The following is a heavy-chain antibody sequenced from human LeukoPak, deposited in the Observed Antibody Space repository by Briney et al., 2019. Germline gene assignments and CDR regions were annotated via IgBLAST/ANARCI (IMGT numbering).Heavy chain of an antibody. J-gene: IGHJ5*02. CDR3: AKGYSYGLNWFDP. CDR1: GLTFSSHW. D-gene: IGHD5-18*01. V-gene: IGHV3-74*01. Sequence: PGGSLRLSCAASGLTFSSHWMHWVRQAPGKGLVWVARITNDGSSTTYADSVKGRFTISRDNSKNTLYLQMNSLRAEDTAVYYCAKGYSYGLNWFDPWGQGTLVTVSS. CDR2: ITNDGSST.